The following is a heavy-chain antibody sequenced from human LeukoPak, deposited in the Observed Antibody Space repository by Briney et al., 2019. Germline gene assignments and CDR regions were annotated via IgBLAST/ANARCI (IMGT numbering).Heavy chain of an antibody. J-gene: IGHJ4*02. V-gene: IGHV4-34*01. D-gene: IGHD6-19*01. CDR2: INHSGST. CDR3: ARGFYSSGWTDFDY. Sequence: PSETLSLTCAVYGGSFSGYYWSWIRQPPGKGLEWIGEINHSGSTNYNPSLKSRVTISVDTSKNQFSLKLSSVTAADTAVYYCARGFYSSGWTDFDYWGQGTLVTVSS. CDR1: GGSFSGYY.